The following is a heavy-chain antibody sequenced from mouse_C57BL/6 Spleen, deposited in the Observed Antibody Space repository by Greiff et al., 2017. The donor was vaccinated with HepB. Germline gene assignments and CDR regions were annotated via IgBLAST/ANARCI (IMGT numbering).Heavy chain of an antibody. J-gene: IGHJ2*01. V-gene: IGHV1-50*01. CDR2: IDPSDSYT. Sequence: QVQLQQPGAELVKPGASVKLSCKASGYTFTSYWMQWVKQRPGQGLEWIGEIDPSDSYTNYNQKFKGKATLTVDTSSSTAYMQLSSLTSEDSAGYYCALNWDLWGQGTTLTVSS. D-gene: IGHD4-1*02. CDR3: ALNWDL. CDR1: GYTFTSYW.